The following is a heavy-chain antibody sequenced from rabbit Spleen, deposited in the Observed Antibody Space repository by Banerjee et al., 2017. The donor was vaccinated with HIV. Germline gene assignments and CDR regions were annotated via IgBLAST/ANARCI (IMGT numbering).Heavy chain of an antibody. V-gene: IGHV1S45*01. CDR2: IDGGSGGTI. D-gene: IGHD1-1*01. J-gene: IGHJ4*01. CDR3: ARVQYTTYNGFNL. CDR1: GFPFSTKAV. Sequence: QEQLEESGGGLVKPEGSLTLTCKASGFPFSTKAVMCWVRQAPGKGLEWIACIDGGSGGTIYYASWAKGRFTISKTSSTTVTLQMTSLTAADTATYFCARVQYTTYNGFNLWGPGTLVTVS.